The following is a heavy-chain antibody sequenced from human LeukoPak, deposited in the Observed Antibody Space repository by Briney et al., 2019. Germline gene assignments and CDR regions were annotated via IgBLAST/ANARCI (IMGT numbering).Heavy chain of an antibody. J-gene: IGHJ4*02. Sequence: GGSLRLSCAASGFTFSSYAMSWVRQAPGKGLEWVSGISGSGGSTHYADSVKDRFTISRDNAKNTLYLQMNNLRAEDTAVYYCARDHYFKIDYWGQGTLVTVSS. CDR3: ARDHYFKIDY. CDR2: ISGSGGST. V-gene: IGHV3-23*01. D-gene: IGHD3-10*01. CDR1: GFTFSSYA.